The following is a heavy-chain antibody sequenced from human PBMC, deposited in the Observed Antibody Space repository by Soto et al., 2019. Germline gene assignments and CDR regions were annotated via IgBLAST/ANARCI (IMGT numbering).Heavy chain of an antibody. CDR2: ISYDGSNK. Sequence: QVQLVESGGGVVQPGRSPRLSCAASGFTFSSYGMHWVRQAPGKGLEWVAVISYDGSNKYYADSVKGRFTISRDNSKNTLYLQMNSLRAEDTAVYYCANSGPSDAFDIWGQGTMVTVSS. V-gene: IGHV3-30*18. D-gene: IGHD6-25*01. CDR3: ANSGPSDAFDI. J-gene: IGHJ3*02. CDR1: GFTFSSYG.